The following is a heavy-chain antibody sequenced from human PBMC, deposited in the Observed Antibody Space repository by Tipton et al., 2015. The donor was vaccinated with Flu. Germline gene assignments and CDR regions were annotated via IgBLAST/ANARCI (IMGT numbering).Heavy chain of an antibody. Sequence: TLSLTRAVYGGSFSGYYWSWIRQPPGKGLEWIGEINHSGSTNYNPSLKSRVTISVDTSKNQFSLKLSSVTAADTAVYYCPRRDYDFWSGYYPVRYWGQGTLVTVSS. CDR1: GGSFSGYY. CDR3: PRRDYDFWSGYYPVRY. D-gene: IGHD3-3*01. CDR2: INHSGST. V-gene: IGHV4-34*01. J-gene: IGHJ4*02.